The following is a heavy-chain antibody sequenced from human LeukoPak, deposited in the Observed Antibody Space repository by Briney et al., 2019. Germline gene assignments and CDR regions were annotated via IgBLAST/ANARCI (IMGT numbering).Heavy chain of an antibody. J-gene: IGHJ2*01. CDR2: IYTSGST. D-gene: IGHD5-18*01. V-gene: IGHV4-61*02. Sequence: SETLSLTCTVSGGSISSGTYFWTWIRQPAGKGLERIGRIYTSGSTNYNPSLKSRVTISVDTSKNQFSLTLSSVTAADTPVYYCARDVGRYTYGYRPTELYWYFDLWGRGTRVTVSS. CDR3: ARDVGRYTYGYRPTELYWYFDL. CDR1: GGSISSGTYF.